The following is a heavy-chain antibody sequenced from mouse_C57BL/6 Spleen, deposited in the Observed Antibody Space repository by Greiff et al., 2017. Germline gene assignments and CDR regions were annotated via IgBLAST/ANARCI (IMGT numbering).Heavy chain of an antibody. D-gene: IGHD1-1*01. Sequence: QVQLQQPGAELVKPGASVKLSCKASGYTFTSYWMHWVKQRPGRGLEWIGRIDPNSGGTKYNEKFKGKAILTADKSSSTAYMELRSLTSEDSAVYYCTRILGKGYAMDYWGQGTSVTVSS. J-gene: IGHJ4*01. V-gene: IGHV1-62-3*01. CDR3: TRILGKGYAMDY. CDR1: GYTFTSYW. CDR2: IDPNSGGT.